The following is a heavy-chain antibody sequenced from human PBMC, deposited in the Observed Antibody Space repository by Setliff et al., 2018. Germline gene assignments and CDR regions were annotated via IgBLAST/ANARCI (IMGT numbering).Heavy chain of an antibody. D-gene: IGHD4-17*01. CDR1: GYTFTSYG. Sequence: ASVKVSCKASGYTFTSYGVSWVRQAPGQGLEWMGWISTCTANTKYAQRFQGRATMTTDTSTSTAYMELRSLRSDDTAVYYCVRDAGWQYDDYAGVYFPHWGQGTLVTVSS. J-gene: IGHJ1*01. CDR2: ISTCTANT. V-gene: IGHV1-18*01. CDR3: VRDAGWQYDDYAGVYFPH.